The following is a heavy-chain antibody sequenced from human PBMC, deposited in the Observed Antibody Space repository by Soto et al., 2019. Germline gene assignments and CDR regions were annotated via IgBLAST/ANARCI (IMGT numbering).Heavy chain of an antibody. CDR1: GFTFRDYY. D-gene: IGHD1-1*01. CDR2: IHSSGGTI. V-gene: IGHV3-11*01. J-gene: IGHJ5*02. CDR3: ARAVNWNEFDP. Sequence: GGSLRLSCAASGFTFRDYYMTWIRQAPGKGLEWVSYIHSSGGTIYYADSVKGRFTIPRDNAKNSLYLQMNSLRAEDTAVYYCARAVNWNEFDPWGQGALVTVSS.